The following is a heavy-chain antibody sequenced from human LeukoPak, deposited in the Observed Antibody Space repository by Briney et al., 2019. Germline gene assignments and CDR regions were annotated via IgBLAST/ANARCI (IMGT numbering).Heavy chain of an antibody. CDR1: GFTFGSYA. CDR2: ISYDGSNK. J-gene: IGHJ6*04. V-gene: IGHV3-30*04. CDR3: ARGPPTPRDYYYGMDV. Sequence: GRSLRLSCAASGFTFGSYAMHWVRQAPGKGLEWVAVISYDGSNKYYADSVKGRFTISRDNSKNTLYLQMNSLRAEDTAVYYCARGPPTPRDYYYGMDVWGKGTTVTVSS.